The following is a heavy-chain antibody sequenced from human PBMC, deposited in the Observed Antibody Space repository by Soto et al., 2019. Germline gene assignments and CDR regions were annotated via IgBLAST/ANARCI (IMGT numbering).Heavy chain of an antibody. CDR3: AKDRRYSNYYYYGMDV. D-gene: IGHD4-4*01. CDR1: GFTFSSYG. V-gene: IGHV3-30*18. J-gene: IGHJ6*02. CDR2: ISYDGSNK. Sequence: GGSLRLSCAASGFTFSSYGMHWVRQAPGKGLEWVAVISYDGSNKYYADSVKGRFTISRDNSKNTLYLQMNSLRAEDTAVYYCAKDRRYSNYYYYGMDVWGQGTTVTSP.